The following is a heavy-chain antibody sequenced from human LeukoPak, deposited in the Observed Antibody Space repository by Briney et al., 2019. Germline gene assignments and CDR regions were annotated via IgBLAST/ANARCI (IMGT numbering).Heavy chain of an antibody. CDR2: IYYSGST. CDR1: GGSMSSGDYY. CDR3: ARTHDY. Sequence: PSETLSLTCTVSGGSMSSGDYYWSCIRQPPGKGLEWIGYIYYSGSTYYNPSDKSRVTISVDTSKNQFSLKLSSVTAADTAVYYCARTHDYWGQGTLVTVSS. V-gene: IGHV4-30-4*08. J-gene: IGHJ4*02.